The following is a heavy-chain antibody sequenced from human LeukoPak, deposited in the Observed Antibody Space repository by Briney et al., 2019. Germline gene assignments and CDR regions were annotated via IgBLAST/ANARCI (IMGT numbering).Heavy chain of an antibody. Sequence: SVKLSCKASGGTFSSYAISWVRQAPGQGLEWMGGIIPIFGTANYAQKFQGRVTITADKSTSTAYMELSSLRSEDTAVYHCARGDTAMAFYYFDYWGQGTLVTVSS. CDR2: IIPIFGTA. V-gene: IGHV1-69*06. J-gene: IGHJ4*02. D-gene: IGHD5-18*01. CDR3: ARGDTAMAFYYFDY. CDR1: GGTFSSYA.